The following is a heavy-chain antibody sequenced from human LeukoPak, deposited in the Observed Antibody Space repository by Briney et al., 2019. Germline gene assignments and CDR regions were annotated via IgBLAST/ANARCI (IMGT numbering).Heavy chain of an antibody. V-gene: IGHV4-39*02. D-gene: IGHD3-10*01. CDR1: SASISSSPYY. Sequence: SETLSLTCTVSSASISSSPYYWAWIRQSPGKGLEWIGTISYSGTTYYNPSLMSRVSISVDTSKNHFSLKLSSVTAADTAVYYCAANSADYNTLGSSYKVWGQGTLVTVSS. CDR2: ISYSGTT. CDR3: AANSADYNTLGSSYKV. J-gene: IGHJ4*02.